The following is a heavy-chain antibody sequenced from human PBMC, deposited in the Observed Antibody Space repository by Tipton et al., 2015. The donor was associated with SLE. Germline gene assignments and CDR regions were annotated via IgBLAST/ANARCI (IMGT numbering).Heavy chain of an antibody. D-gene: IGHD1-7*01. CDR1: GGSFSGYY. CDR3: ARGGLFAAVSSHLNWNSDAFDI. V-gene: IGHV4-34*01. Sequence: TLSLTCAVYGGSFSGYYWSWIRQPPGKGLEWIGEINHRGSTNYNPSLKSRVTISVDTSKNQFSLKLSSVTAADTAVYYCARGGLFAAVSSHLNWNSDAFDIWGQGTMVTVSS. CDR2: INHRGST. J-gene: IGHJ3*02.